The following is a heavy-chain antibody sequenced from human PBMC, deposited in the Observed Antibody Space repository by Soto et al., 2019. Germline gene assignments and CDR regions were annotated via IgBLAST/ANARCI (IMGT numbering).Heavy chain of an antibody. V-gene: IGHV4-31*03. J-gene: IGHJ4*02. D-gene: IGHD2-2*02. CDR3: AREYTYGSNFFDC. CDR1: GGSISSAAYY. CDR2: ISHRGST. Sequence: QVQLQESGPGLVKPSQTLSLTCTVSGGSISSAAYYWSWIHQHPGKGLEWIGYISHRGSTYYNPSLKSRVIISVDTSKNQFSLSLTSVTAADTAVYYCAREYTYGSNFFDCWGQGALVTVSS.